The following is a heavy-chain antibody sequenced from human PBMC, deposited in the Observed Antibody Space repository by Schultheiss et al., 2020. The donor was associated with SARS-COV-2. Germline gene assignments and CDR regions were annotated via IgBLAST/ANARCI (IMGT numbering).Heavy chain of an antibody. J-gene: IGHJ6*02. Sequence: ASVKVSCKASGYTFTSYGISWVRQAPGQGLEWMGWMNPNSVNTGYAQKFQGRVTITADESTSTAYMELSSLRSEDTAVYYCARSTSRDYYGMDVWGQGTTVTVSS. CDR2: MNPNSVNT. CDR3: ARSTSRDYYGMDV. CDR1: GYTFTSYG. V-gene: IGHV1-8*03.